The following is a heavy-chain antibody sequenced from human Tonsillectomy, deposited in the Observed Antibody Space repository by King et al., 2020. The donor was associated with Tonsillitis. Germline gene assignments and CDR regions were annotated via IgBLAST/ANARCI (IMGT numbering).Heavy chain of an antibody. V-gene: IGHV4-61*01. D-gene: IGHD5-12*01. CDR3: ARAPFRYSGYDPDY. CDR2: IYYSGST. Sequence: VQLQESGPGLVKPSETLSLTCTVSGGSVSSGSYYWSWIRQPPGKGLEWNGYIYYSGSTNYNPSLKSRVTISVDTSKNQFSLKLSSVTAADTAVYYCARAPFRYSGYDPDYWGQGTLVTVSS. J-gene: IGHJ4*02. CDR1: GGSVSSGSYY.